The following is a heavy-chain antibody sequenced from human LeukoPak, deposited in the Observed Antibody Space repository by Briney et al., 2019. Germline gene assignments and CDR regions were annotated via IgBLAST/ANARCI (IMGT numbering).Heavy chain of an antibody. Sequence: PEGSLRLSCSASGFTFSSYAMSWVRQAPGKGLEWVSAIRASGGTAYYADSVKGRFTISRDNSKNTLYLQMNSLRAEDTAVYYCARVDYVYYYMDVWGKGTTVTVSS. V-gene: IGHV3-23*01. D-gene: IGHD3-10*02. J-gene: IGHJ6*03. CDR2: IRASGGTA. CDR3: ARVDYVYYYMDV. CDR1: GFTFSSYA.